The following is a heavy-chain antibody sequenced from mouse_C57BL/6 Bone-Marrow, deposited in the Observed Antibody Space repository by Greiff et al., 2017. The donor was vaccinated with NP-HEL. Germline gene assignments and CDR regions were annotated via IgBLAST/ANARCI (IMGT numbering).Heavy chain of an antibody. D-gene: IGHD1-1*01. J-gene: IGHJ3*01. V-gene: IGHV7-1*01. Sequence: EVQGVESGGGLVQSGRSLRLSCATSGFTFSDFYMEWVRQAPGKGLEWIAASRNKANDYTTEYSASVKGRFIVSRDTSQSILYLQMNALRAEDTAIYYCARDARAVHFAYWGQGTLVTVSA. CDR2: SRNKANDYTT. CDR3: ARDARAVHFAY. CDR1: GFTFSDFY.